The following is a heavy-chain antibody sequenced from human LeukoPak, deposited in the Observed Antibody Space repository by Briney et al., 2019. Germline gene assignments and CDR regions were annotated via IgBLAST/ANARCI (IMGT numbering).Heavy chain of an antibody. D-gene: IGHD6-19*01. CDR3: AKDMVSGWYGDFFDY. J-gene: IGHJ4*02. Sequence: GGSLRLSCAASGFAFSSYEMNWVRQAPGKGLEWVSYISSSGSTIYYADSVKGRFTISRDNAKNSLNLQMNSLRAEDTAVYYCAKDMVSGWYGDFFDYWGQGTLVTVSS. CDR1: GFAFSSYE. V-gene: IGHV3-48*03. CDR2: ISSSGSTI.